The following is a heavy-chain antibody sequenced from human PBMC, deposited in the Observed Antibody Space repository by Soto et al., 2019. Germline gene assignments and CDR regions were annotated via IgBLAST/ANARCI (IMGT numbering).Heavy chain of an antibody. V-gene: IGHV3-23*01. D-gene: IGHD3-22*01. CDR3: AKRFYERSTWSFDN. CDR1: RFTFDNYF. Sequence: XGCLRLPCPASRFTFDNYFMTWVRQAPGKGLEWVAGISINGARGYYGDSVKGRFIVSRDNSKNTQYLQMKSLRVEDTALYYCAKRFYERSTWSFDNWGLGTLVTVSS. J-gene: IGHJ4*02. CDR2: ISINGARG.